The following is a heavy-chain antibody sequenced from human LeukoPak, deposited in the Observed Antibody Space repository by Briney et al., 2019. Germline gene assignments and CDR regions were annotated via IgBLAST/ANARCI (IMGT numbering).Heavy chain of an antibody. J-gene: IGHJ4*02. D-gene: IGHD4-17*01. V-gene: IGHV4-39*01. CDR3: ARTTSDYAFDY. CDR2: IYYSGST. Sequence: SETLSLTCTVYGGSISSSSYYWGWIRQPPGKGLEWIGSIYYSGSTYYNPSLKSRVTISVDTSKNQFSLKLSSVTAADTAVYYCARTTSDYAFDYWGQGTLVTVSS. CDR1: GGSISSSSYY.